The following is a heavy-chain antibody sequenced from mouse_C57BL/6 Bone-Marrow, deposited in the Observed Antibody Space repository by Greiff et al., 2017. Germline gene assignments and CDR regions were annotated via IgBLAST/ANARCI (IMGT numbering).Heavy chain of an antibody. J-gene: IGHJ2*01. CDR2: FSAGGSYT. CDR3: ARDDDYYFDY. Sequence: EVQVVESGGGLVKPGGSLKLSCAASGFTFSSYAMSWVRQTSEQRLEWVATFSAGGSYTYYPDNVKGRFTISRDIAKDNLYLQMSHLESDDTAIYYCARDDDYYFDYWGQGTTLTVSS. CDR1: GFTFSSYA. D-gene: IGHD2-4*01. V-gene: IGHV5-4*01.